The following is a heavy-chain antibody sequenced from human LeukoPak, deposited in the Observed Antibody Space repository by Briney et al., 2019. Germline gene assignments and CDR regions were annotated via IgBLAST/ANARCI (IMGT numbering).Heavy chain of an antibody. V-gene: IGHV3-21*01. D-gene: IGHD1-26*01. CDR2: ISSSSSYI. Sequence: TGGSLRLSCAASGFTFSSYSMNWVRQAPGKGLEWVSSISSSSSYIYYADSVKGRFTISRDNAKNSLYLQMNSLRAKDTAVYYCARSPGEWEPMYYFDYWGQGTLVTVSS. CDR3: ARSPGEWEPMYYFDY. J-gene: IGHJ4*02. CDR1: GFTFSSYS.